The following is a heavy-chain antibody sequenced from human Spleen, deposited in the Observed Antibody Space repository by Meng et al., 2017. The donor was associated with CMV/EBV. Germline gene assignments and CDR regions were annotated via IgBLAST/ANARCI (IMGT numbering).Heavy chain of an antibody. D-gene: IGHD5-12*01. V-gene: IGHV3-30*04. CDR1: GLTFTSYA. Sequence: GESLKISCAASGLTFTSYARHWVRQAPGKGLEWVAMISSDGSNKYYADSVEGRFTISRDNSKNTLYLQMNSLRAEDTAVYYCARVLDSGHDYSYYYYGMDVWGQGTTVTVSS. CDR2: ISSDGSNK. CDR3: ARVLDSGHDYSYYYYGMDV. J-gene: IGHJ6*02.